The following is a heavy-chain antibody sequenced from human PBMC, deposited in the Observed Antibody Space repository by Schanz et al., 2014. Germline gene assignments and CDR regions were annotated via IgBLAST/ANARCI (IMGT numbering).Heavy chain of an antibody. J-gene: IGHJ4*02. D-gene: IGHD2-21*01. CDR2: IYTSGST. V-gene: IGHV4-4*07. CDR1: GGSISTYY. Sequence: QVQLQESGPGLVKPSETLSLTCTVSGGSISTYYWSWIRQPAGKGLEWIGRIYTSGSTNYNPSLKSRVPMSVDTSKNQFSLRLSSVTAEDTAVYYCAKGQLLSYYFDYWGQGTLVTVSS. CDR3: AKGQLLSYYFDY.